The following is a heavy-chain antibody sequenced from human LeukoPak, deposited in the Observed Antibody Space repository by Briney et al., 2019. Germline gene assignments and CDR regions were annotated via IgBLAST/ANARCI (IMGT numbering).Heavy chain of an antibody. CDR3: ATTVLGRADWLDP. Sequence: PGGSLRLSCAASGFTFSRYDVHWVRQPPGKGLEWVTFIRYDGEKKHYVDSVKGRFTISRDNSKNTLYLQINNLRPEDTAVYYCATTVLGRADWLDPWGLGTLVTVSS. CDR2: IRYDGEKK. J-gene: IGHJ5*02. D-gene: IGHD7-27*01. V-gene: IGHV3-30*02. CDR1: GFTFSRYD.